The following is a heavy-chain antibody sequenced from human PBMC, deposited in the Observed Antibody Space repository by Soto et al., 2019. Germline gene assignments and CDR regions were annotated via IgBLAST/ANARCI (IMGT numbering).Heavy chain of an antibody. CDR3: ARVYCGGDCYPDYYYYYGMGV. CDR2: INPNSGGT. J-gene: IGHJ6*02. Sequence: ASVKVSCKASGYTFTGYYMHWVRQAPGQGLEWMGWINPNSGGTNYAQKFQGRVTMTRDTSISTAYMELSRLRSDDTAVYYCARVYCGGDCYPDYYYYYGMGVWGQGTTVTVSS. D-gene: IGHD2-21*02. V-gene: IGHV1-2*02. CDR1: GYTFTGYY.